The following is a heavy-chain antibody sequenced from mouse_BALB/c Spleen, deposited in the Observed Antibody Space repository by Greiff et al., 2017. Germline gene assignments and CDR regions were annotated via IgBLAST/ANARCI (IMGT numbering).Heavy chain of an antibody. CDR1: GFSLTSYG. J-gene: IGHJ2*01. V-gene: IGHV2-2*02. D-gene: IGHD4-1*01. CDR3: AILTGHYFDY. Sequence: QVQLQQSGPGLVQPSQSLSITCTVSGFSLTSYGVHWVRQSPGKGLEWLGVIWSCGSTDYNAAFISRLSISKDNSKSQVFFKMNSLQANDTAIYYCAILTGHYFDYWGQGTTLTVSS. CDR2: IWSCGST.